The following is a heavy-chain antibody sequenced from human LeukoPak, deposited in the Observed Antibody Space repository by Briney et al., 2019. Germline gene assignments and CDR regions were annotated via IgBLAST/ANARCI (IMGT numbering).Heavy chain of an antibody. CDR3: ARGILLRP. D-gene: IGHD3-16*01. V-gene: IGHV4-34*01. CDR2: INHSGST. CDR1: GGSFSGYY. J-gene: IGHJ5*02. Sequence: PSETLSLTCAVYGGSFSGYYWSWIRQPPGKGLEWIGEINHSGSTNYNPSLKSRVTISVDTSKNQFSLKLSSVTAADTAVYYCARGILLRPWGQRTLVTVSS.